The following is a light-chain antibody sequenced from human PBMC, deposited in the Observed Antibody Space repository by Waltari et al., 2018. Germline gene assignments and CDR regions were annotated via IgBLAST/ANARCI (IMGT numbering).Light chain of an antibody. CDR1: QTMSNY. J-gene: IGKJ2*01. CDR3: QQSYITPYT. Sequence: DIQMTQSPSSLSASVGDRVTITCRASQTMSNYLNWYQHKTGKAPRLLIYDASSLESGVPSRFIGIGSGTEFTLTISSLEPEDFATYYCQQSYITPYTFGQGTNLEIK. CDR2: DAS. V-gene: IGKV1-39*01.